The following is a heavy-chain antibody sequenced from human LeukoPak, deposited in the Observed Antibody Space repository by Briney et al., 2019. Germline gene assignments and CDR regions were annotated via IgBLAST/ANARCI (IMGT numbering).Heavy chain of an antibody. D-gene: IGHD3-3*01. CDR3: AREGGFYRPLDY. J-gene: IGHJ4*02. Sequence: SETLSLTCTVSGGSMSGYYWSWIQQPPGKGLEWIGYINYIGSTKYNPSLKSRVTISVDTSKNQFSLKLNSVTAADTAVYYCAREGGFYRPLDYSGQGTLVTVSS. V-gene: IGHV4-59*12. CDR1: GGSMSGYY. CDR2: INYIGST.